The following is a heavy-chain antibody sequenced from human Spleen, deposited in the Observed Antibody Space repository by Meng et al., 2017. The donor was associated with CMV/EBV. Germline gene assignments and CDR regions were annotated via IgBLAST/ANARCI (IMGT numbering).Heavy chain of an antibody. CDR3: ARRLLSIEGDQYFDY. J-gene: IGHJ4*02. CDR2: IYYSGST. Sequence: SETLSLTCTVSGGSISSSSYYWGWIRQPPGKGLEWIGYIYYSGSTNYNPSLKSRVTISVDTSKNQFSLKLSSVTAADTAVYYCARRLLSIEGDQYFDYWGQGTLVTVSS. CDR1: GGSISSSSYY. D-gene: IGHD2-21*02. V-gene: IGHV4-61*05.